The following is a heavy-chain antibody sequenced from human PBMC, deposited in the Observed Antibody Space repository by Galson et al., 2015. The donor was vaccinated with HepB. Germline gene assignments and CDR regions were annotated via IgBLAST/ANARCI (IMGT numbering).Heavy chain of an antibody. CDR3: ARDGGYSGSQSRAFDI. CDR1: GGSFSGYC. Sequence: SETLSLTCAVYGGSFSGYCWYWVRQPPGKGLEWIGEVNHSGSTNYNPSLKSRVTISVDKSKNQFSLKLSSVTAADTAVYYCARDGGYSGSQSRAFDIWGQGTMVTVSS. J-gene: IGHJ3*02. V-gene: IGHV4-34*01. CDR2: VNHSGST. D-gene: IGHD1-26*01.